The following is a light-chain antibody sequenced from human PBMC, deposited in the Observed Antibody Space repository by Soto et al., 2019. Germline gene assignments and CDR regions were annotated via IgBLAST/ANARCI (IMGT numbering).Light chain of an antibody. J-gene: IGLJ1*01. Sequence: QPVLTQPPSVSGAPGQRVTISCTGSSSNIGAGYDVHWYQQLPGTAPKLLIYGNSNRPSGVPDRFSGSKSGTSASLAITGLQAEDAADYYCQSYDSSLSGSNVFGTGTKLTVL. CDR1: SSNIGAGYD. V-gene: IGLV1-40*01. CDR2: GNS. CDR3: QSYDSSLSGSNV.